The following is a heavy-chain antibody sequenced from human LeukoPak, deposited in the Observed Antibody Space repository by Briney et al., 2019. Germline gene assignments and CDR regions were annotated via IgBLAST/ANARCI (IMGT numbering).Heavy chain of an antibody. V-gene: IGHV3-7*01. D-gene: IGHD6-13*01. CDR1: GFTFSSYW. CDR2: IKQDGSEK. CDR3: ARGEVGSSWYNFRRTPARIDY. Sequence: GGSLTLSCAPSGFTFSSYWMSWVRQAPGKGLEWVANIKQDGSEKYYVDSVKGRFTISRDNAKNSLYLQMNSLRAEDTAVYYCARGEVGSSWYNFRRTPARIDYWGQGTLVTVSS. J-gene: IGHJ4*02.